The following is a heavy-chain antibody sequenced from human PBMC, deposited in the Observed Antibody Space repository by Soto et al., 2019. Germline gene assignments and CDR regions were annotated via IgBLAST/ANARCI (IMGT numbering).Heavy chain of an antibody. V-gene: IGHV3-53*01. J-gene: IGHJ4*02. D-gene: IGHD3-10*02. CDR1: GFSVTANY. CDR2: IYSGGST. CDR3: ARSVRGVTFDY. Sequence: PGGSPRLSCEVSGFSVTANYMSWFRQAPGKGLEWVSVIYSGGSTYYIDSVKGRFSISRDISKNTLYLQMNSLRAEDTAVYYCARSVRGVTFDYWGQGTLVTVAS.